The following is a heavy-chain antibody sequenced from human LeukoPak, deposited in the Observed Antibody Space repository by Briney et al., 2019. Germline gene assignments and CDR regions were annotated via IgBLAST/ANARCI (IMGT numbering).Heavy chain of an antibody. Sequence: GESLKISCKGSGYSFTSYWIGWVRQMPGKGLEWMGIIYPGDSDTRYSPSFQGQVTISADKSISTAYLQWSSLKASDTAMYYCARWYYYDSSGYLPDAFDIWGQGTMVTVSS. D-gene: IGHD3-22*01. V-gene: IGHV5-51*01. CDR2: IYPGDSDT. CDR1: GYSFTSYW. CDR3: ARWYYYDSSGYLPDAFDI. J-gene: IGHJ3*02.